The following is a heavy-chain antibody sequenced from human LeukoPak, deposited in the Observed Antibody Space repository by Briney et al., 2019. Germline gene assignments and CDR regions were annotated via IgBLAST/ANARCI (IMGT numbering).Heavy chain of an antibody. CDR2: IYYSGST. CDR1: GGSISSSSYY. CDR3: ARDFIAAAGTAGGMDV. J-gene: IGHJ6*02. D-gene: IGHD6-13*01. V-gene: IGHV4-39*07. Sequence: KPSETLSLTCTVSGGSISSSSYYWGWTRQPPGMGLEWIGSIYYSGSTYYNPSLKSRVTISVDTSKNQFSLKLSSVTAADTAVYYCARDFIAAAGTAGGMDVWGQGTTVTVSS.